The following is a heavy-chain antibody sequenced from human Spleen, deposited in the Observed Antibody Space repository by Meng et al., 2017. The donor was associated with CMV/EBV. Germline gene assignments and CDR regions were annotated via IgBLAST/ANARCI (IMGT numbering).Heavy chain of an antibody. D-gene: IGHD6-19*01. CDR2: INPSGGST. CDR3: ARAPAVAGPGDY. Sequence: SCKASGYTFTSYYMHWVRQAPGQGLEWMGLINPSGGSTSSAQRFQGRVSMTRDTSTRTVYMELSSLRSEDTAVYYCARAPAVAGPGDYWGQGTLVTVSS. J-gene: IGHJ4*02. CDR1: GYTFTSYY. V-gene: IGHV1-46*01.